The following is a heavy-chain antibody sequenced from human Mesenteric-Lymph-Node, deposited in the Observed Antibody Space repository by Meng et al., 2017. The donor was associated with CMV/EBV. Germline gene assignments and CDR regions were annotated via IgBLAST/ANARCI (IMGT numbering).Heavy chain of an antibody. V-gene: IGHV3-66*02. CDR3: ARGEVGYWFDS. Sequence: LSCAVSGFTVNDYYMSWVRQAPGKGLEWVSVIYSGGSTYHADSVKGRFTISRDNSKNTLFLQMSSLRTEDTAVYYCARGEVGYWFDSWGQGTLVTVSS. CDR1: GFTVNDYY. J-gene: IGHJ5*01. CDR2: IYSGGST. D-gene: IGHD2-21*01.